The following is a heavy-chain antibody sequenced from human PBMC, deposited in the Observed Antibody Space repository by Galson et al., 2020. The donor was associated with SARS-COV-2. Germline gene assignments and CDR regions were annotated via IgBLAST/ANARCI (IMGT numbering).Heavy chain of an antibody. CDR2: ISAYNGDT. Sequence: ASVKVSCKASGYTFTSYGISWVRQAPGQGLEWMGWISAYNGDTNYAQKLQGRVTMTTDTSTSTAYMELRSLRSDDTAVYYCATIPFGELSRFDPWGQGTLVTVSS. V-gene: IGHV1-18*01. D-gene: IGHD3-10*01. CDR3: ATIPFGELSRFDP. CDR1: GYTFTSYG. J-gene: IGHJ5*02.